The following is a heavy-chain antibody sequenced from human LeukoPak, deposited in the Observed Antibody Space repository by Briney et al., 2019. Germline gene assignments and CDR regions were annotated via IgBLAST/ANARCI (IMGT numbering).Heavy chain of an antibody. CDR3: AKDRQQWLGDFDY. V-gene: IGHV3-30*02. J-gene: IGHJ4*02. CDR2: IRYDGSNK. D-gene: IGHD6-19*01. CDR1: GFTFSSYG. Sequence: PGGSLRLSCAASGFTFSSYGMHWVRQAPGKGLEWVAFIRYDGSNKYYADSVKSRFTISRDNSKNTLYLQMNSLRAEDTAVYYCAKDRQQWLGDFDYWGQGTLVTVSS.